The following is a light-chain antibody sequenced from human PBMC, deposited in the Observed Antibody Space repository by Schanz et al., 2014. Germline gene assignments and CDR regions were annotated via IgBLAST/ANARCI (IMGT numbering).Light chain of an antibody. CDR2: GAS. CDR1: QSVFNNY. Sequence: EIVFTQSPGTLSLSLGEGATLSCRASQSVFNNYLAWFQQKPGQAPRLLIFGASSRATGIPDRFSASGSGTDFTLTITRLEPEDFAVYYCQQYGTSPFTCGPGTKVDIK. J-gene: IGKJ3*01. V-gene: IGKV3-20*01. CDR3: QQYGTSPFT.